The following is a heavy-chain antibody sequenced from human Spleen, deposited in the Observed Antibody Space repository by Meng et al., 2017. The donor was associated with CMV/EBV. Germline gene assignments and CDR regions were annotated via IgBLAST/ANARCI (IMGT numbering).Heavy chain of an antibody. V-gene: IGHV3-30*04. Sequence: GGSLRLSCVASGFSLTSYAVHWVRQAPGKGLEWVALISYDGSNKYYTDSVKGRFTVSRDNSKNTLYLQMNNLRAEDSAFYYCARDPAYYDRSGWHPYYFDSWGQGTLVTVSS. J-gene: IGHJ4*02. D-gene: IGHD3-22*01. CDR2: ISYDGSNK. CDR3: ARDPAYYDRSGWHPYYFDS. CDR1: GFSLTSYA.